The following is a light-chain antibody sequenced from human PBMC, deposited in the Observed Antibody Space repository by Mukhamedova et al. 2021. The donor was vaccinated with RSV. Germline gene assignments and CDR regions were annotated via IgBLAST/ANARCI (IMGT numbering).Light chain of an antibody. J-gene: IGKJ4*01. V-gene: IGKV1-27*01. CDR2: GAS. CDR3: QHYNNIPHT. Sequence: WYQRRVHGRGPKLLIYGASSLQSGVPSRFSGSGSGTDFTPTISSLQSEDVATYFCQHYNNIPHTFGGGTKVEI.